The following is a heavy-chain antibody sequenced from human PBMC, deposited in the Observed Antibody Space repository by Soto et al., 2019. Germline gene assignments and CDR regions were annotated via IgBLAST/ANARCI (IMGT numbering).Heavy chain of an antibody. V-gene: IGHV3-21*01. CDR1: GFTFSTYS. J-gene: IGHJ6*02. D-gene: IGHD2-2*01. CDR2: ISSSSSYI. CDR3: ARIFPIVVVPAAMGGYGMDV. Sequence: ESGGGLVKPGGSLRLSCAASGFTFSTYSMNWVRQAPGKGLEWVSAISSSSSYIYYADSVKGRFTISRDNAKNSLYLQMNSLRAEDTAVYYCARIFPIVVVPAAMGGYGMDVWGQGTTVTVSS.